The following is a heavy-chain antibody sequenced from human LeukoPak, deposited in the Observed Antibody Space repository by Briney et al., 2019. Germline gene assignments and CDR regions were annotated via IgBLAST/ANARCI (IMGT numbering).Heavy chain of an antibody. J-gene: IGHJ6*03. V-gene: IGHV4-59*13. CDR2: IYYSGST. D-gene: IGHD2-15*01. CDR1: GGSISTYY. CDR3: ARVLRYCSGGNCYSGGPGYMDV. Sequence: SETLSLTCTVSGGSISTYYWSWIRQPPGKGLEWIGYIYYSGSTNYNPSLKSRVTISVDTSKNQFSLKLSSVTAADTAVYYCARVLRYCSGGNCYSGGPGYMDVWGKGTTVTISS.